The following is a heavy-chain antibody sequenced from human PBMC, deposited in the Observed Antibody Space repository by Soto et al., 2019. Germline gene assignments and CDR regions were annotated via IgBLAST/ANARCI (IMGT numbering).Heavy chain of an antibody. V-gene: IGHV4-39*01. CDR2: VYSSGIT. CDR1: GGYISGTNYY. D-gene: IGHD2-8*01. Sequence: QMQLQESGPGLVKPSETLSLTCSVSGGYISGTNYYWGWIRQTPGKGLEWVGRVYSSGITHYNPSLQSSVTLSIDTSKNKFSLSLSSVNGADAALCYCLMYAKSAGSVDSWGPGMLVTVSA. CDR3: LMYAKSAGSVDS. J-gene: IGHJ4*02.